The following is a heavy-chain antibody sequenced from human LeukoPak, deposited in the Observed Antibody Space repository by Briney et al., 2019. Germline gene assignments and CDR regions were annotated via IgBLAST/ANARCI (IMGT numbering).Heavy chain of an antibody. Sequence: ASVKVSCKASGYTFTSYGISWVRQAPGQGLEWMGWISAHNGNTNYAQKLQGRVTMTTDTSTSTAYMELRSLRSDDTAVYYCARGRIQLWFPSYMDVWGKGTTVTVSS. CDR2: ISAHNGNT. CDR3: ARGRIQLWFPSYMDV. V-gene: IGHV1-18*01. D-gene: IGHD5-18*01. J-gene: IGHJ6*03. CDR1: GYTFTSYG.